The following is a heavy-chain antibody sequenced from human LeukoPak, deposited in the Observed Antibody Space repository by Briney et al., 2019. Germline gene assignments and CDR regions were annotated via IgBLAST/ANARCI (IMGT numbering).Heavy chain of an antibody. CDR3: ARSPLSRIQLWLGYFDY. V-gene: IGHV4-59*01. CDR2: IFYSGSA. D-gene: IGHD5-18*01. Sequence: SETLSLTCTVSGGSINSYYWSWIRQPPGKGLEWIGYIFYSGSANYNPSLKSRVTISVDTSKNQFSLNLSSVAAADTAVYYCARSPLSRIQLWLGYFDYWGQGTLVTVSS. CDR1: GGSINSYY. J-gene: IGHJ4*02.